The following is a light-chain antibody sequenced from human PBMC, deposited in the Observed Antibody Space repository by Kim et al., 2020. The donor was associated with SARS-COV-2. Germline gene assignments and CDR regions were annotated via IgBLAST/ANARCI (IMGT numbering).Light chain of an antibody. Sequence: EIVMTQSPATLSVSPGGRATLSCRASQNINTNLAWFQQKPGQAPRLLIYGVSNRATDIPARFSGSGSGTEFTLTISSLQSEDFAVYYCQQYNNWPITFGGGTKVDIK. V-gene: IGKV3-15*01. J-gene: IGKJ4*01. CDR3: QQYNNWPIT. CDR2: GVS. CDR1: QNINTN.